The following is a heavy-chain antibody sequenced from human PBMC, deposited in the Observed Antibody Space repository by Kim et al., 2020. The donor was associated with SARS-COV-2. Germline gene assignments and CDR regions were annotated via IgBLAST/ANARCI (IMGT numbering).Heavy chain of an antibody. Sequence: ASVKVSCKASGYTFTSYAMHWVRQAPGQRLEWMGWINAGNGNTKYSQKFQGRVTITRDTSASTAYMELSSLRSEDTAVYYCARVMNWGFYGSGSPFDYWGQGTLVTVSS. CDR1: GYTFTSYA. J-gene: IGHJ4*02. CDR3: ARVMNWGFYGSGSPFDY. D-gene: IGHD3-10*01. V-gene: IGHV1-3*01. CDR2: INAGNGNT.